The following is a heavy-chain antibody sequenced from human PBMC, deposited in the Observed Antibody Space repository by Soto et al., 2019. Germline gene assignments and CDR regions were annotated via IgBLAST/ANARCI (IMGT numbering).Heavy chain of an antibody. CDR2: IKSKIHGGTT. V-gene: IGHV3-15*07. Sequence: EVQVVDSGGDLVQPGGSLRLSCAASGFTFENAWINWVRQVPGKWLEWVGRIKSKIHGGTTDFAAPVKGRFAISRDDSKNIAYMQMNGLRIEDTGIYYCTTDSYSDMPIVRSDYWGHATLVTVS. D-gene: IGHD1-26*01. CDR3: TTDSYSDMPIVRSDY. CDR1: GFTFENAW. J-gene: IGHJ4*01.